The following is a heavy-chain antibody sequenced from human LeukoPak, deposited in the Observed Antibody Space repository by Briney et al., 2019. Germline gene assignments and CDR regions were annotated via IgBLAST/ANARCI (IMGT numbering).Heavy chain of an antibody. CDR3: ARGSRYFDWLTSYYFDY. Sequence: GGSLRLSCAASGFTFSSYWMSWVRQAPGKGLEWVANIKQDGSEKYYVDSVKGRFTISRDNAKNSLYLQMNSLRAEDTAVYYCARGSRYFDWLTSYYFDYWGQGALVTVSS. V-gene: IGHV3-7*01. CDR1: GFTFSSYW. D-gene: IGHD3-9*01. CDR2: IKQDGSEK. J-gene: IGHJ4*02.